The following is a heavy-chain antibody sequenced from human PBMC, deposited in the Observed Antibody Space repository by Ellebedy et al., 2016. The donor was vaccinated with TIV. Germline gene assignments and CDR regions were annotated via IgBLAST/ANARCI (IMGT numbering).Heavy chain of an antibody. CDR3: AKWGLGTTSYYHFYD. CDR2: TNANEGSA. J-gene: IGHJ4*02. CDR1: GFTFSDFS. D-gene: IGHD1-26*01. Sequence: PGGSLRLSCSASGFTFSDFSMHWVRQAPGRGLEFVSGTNANEGSAHYADSVKGRFTISRDNSKNTLYLQLNSLRPEDTAVYYCAKWGLGTTSYYHFYDWGQGTLVTVSS. V-gene: IGHV3-64*04.